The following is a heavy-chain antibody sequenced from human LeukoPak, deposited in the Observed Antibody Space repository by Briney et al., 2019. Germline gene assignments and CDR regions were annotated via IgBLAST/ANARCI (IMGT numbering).Heavy chain of an antibody. CDR3: ARDLYKREGTFDY. V-gene: IGHV3-30-3*01. J-gene: IGHJ4*02. CDR2: ISYDGSNK. CDR1: GFTFSSYA. Sequence: PGRSLRLSCAASGFTFSSYAMHWVRQAPGKGLEWVAVISYDGSNKYYADSVKGRSTTSRDNSKNTLYLQMNSLRAEDTAVYYCARDLYKREGTFDYWGQGTLVTVSS. D-gene: IGHD1-14*01.